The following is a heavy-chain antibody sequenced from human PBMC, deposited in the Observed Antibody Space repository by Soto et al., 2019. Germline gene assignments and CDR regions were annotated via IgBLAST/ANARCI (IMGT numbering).Heavy chain of an antibody. Sequence: GGSLRLSCAASGFTFSDHYMNWIRQSPGKGLEWVSYITNSGTTMYYADSVKGRFTISRDNAKNSLYLHMNNLRAEDTALYYCARGRRFYYYAMDVWCQGTTVTVS. V-gene: IGHV3-11*01. CDR1: GFTFSDHY. J-gene: IGHJ6*02. CDR2: ITNSGTTM. CDR3: ARGRRFYYYAMDV.